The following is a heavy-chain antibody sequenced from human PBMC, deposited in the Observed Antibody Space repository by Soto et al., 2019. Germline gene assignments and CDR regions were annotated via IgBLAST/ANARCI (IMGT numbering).Heavy chain of an antibody. Sequence: EVQLVESGGGLVQPGGSLRLSCAASGFTVSSNYMSWVRQAPGKGLEWVSVIYSGGSTYYADSVKGRFTISRHNSKNTLYPDTNSRRAEDTAVYYCAAGYYERSGYSYSLYYWGQGTLVTGSS. CDR1: GFTVSSNY. D-gene: IGHD3-22*01. J-gene: IGHJ4*02. CDR3: AAGYYERSGYSYSLYY. CDR2: IYSGGST. V-gene: IGHV3-53*04.